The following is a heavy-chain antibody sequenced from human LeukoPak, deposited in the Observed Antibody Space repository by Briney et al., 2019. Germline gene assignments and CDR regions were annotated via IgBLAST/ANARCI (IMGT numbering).Heavy chain of an antibody. CDR1: GGTFSSYT. J-gene: IGHJ6*03. CDR3: AAYYDFWSGYYSAYYYYYMDV. Sequence: SVKVSCKASGGTFSSYTISWVRQAPGQGLEWMGRIIPILGIANYAQKFQGRVTITADKSTSTAYMELSSLRSEDAAVYYCAAYYDFWSGYYSAYYYYYMDVWGKGTTVTVSS. CDR2: IIPILGIA. D-gene: IGHD3-3*01. V-gene: IGHV1-69*02.